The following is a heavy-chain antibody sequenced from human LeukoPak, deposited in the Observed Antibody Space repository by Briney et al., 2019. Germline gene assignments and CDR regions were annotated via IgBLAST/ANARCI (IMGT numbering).Heavy chain of an antibody. V-gene: IGHV1-2*02. Sequence: ASVKVSCKASGYTFTGYYMHWVRQAPGQGLEWMGWINPNSGGTNYAQKFQGRVTMTRDTSISTAYMELSRLRSDDTAVYYCARDGPVRYYDSSGYYPLAYWGQGTLVTVSS. CDR1: GYTFTGYY. CDR3: ARDGPVRYYDSSGYYPLAY. J-gene: IGHJ4*02. CDR2: INPNSGGT. D-gene: IGHD3-22*01.